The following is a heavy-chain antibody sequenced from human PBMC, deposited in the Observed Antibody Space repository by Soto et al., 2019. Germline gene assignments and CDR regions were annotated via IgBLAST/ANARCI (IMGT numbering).Heavy chain of an antibody. V-gene: IGHV4-39*01. D-gene: IGHD3-10*01. CDR2: FFSSGST. Sequence: SETLFLTCKILGNSIISTILSWIVICEHRGKGLEIIGIFFSSGSTNYTPSLRSRVTMSVDTSKNQFSLKLSSVTAADTAVYYCARQSEYYYASGRAAPLYGMDVWGQGTTVTVSS. CDR1: GNSIISTILS. CDR3: ARQSEYYYASGRAAPLYGMDV. J-gene: IGHJ6*02.